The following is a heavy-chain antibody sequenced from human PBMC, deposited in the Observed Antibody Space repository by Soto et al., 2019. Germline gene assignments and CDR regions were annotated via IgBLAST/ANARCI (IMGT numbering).Heavy chain of an antibody. D-gene: IGHD3-3*01. J-gene: IGHJ4*02. CDR3: ASDSPVRDFWSGYDY. Sequence: GGSLRLSCAASGFTVSSNYMSWVRQAPGKGLEWVSVIYSGGSTYYADSVKGRFTISRDNSKNTLYLQRNSLRAEDTAVYYGASDSPVRDFWSGYDYWGQGTLVTVSS. V-gene: IGHV3-66*01. CDR2: IYSGGST. CDR1: GFTVSSNY.